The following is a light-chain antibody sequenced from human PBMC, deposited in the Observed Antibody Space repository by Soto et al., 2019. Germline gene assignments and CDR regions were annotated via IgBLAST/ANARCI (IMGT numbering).Light chain of an antibody. J-gene: IGKJ2*01. Sequence: EILMTQSPATLSVSPGERATLSCRASQSVSHNLAWYQQKPGQAPRLLVYGASTRATGIPARFSGSGSGTDFTLTISSLQSEDFAVYYCQQSDTWPYTFGQGTKLEIK. CDR1: QSVSHN. CDR2: GAS. CDR3: QQSDTWPYT. V-gene: IGKV3-15*01.